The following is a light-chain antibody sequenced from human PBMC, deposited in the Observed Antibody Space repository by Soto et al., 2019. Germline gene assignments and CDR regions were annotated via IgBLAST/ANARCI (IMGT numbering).Light chain of an antibody. Sequence: DIQMTQSPSSLSASVGDRVTITCQASQDITSYLNWYQHKPGKAPKLLIYDASILEAGVPLRFSGSGSGTDFTLTISSLQPEDFATYYCQQLNSYPLTFGGGTKVEIK. CDR1: QDITSY. J-gene: IGKJ4*01. CDR3: QQLNSYPLT. V-gene: IGKV1-33*01. CDR2: DAS.